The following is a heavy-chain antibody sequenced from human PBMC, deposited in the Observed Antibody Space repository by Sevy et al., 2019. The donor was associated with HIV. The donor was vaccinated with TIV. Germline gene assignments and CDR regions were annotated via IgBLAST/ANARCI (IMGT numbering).Heavy chain of an antibody. CDR2: IYHSGST. CDR3: ARGPVDTAGYYYYYGMDI. J-gene: IGHJ6*02. CDR1: GGSFSGYY. D-gene: IGHD5-18*01. Sequence: WETLSLTCAVYGGSFSGYYWSWIRQPPGKELEWIGEIYHSGSTNYNPSLKSRVTISVDTSKNQFSLKLSSVTAADTGVYYCARGPVDTAGYYYYYGMDIWGQGTTVTVSS. V-gene: IGHV4-34*01.